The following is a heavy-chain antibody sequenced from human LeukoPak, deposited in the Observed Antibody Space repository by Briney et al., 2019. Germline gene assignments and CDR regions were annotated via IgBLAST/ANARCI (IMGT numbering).Heavy chain of an antibody. Sequence: PGGSLRLSCAASGFTVITNEMTWVRQAPGKGLEWVPVLYSDGNTKYADSVQGRFTISRDNSKNTLYLEMNSLSPDDTAVYYCARGVEPLAANTLAYWGQGTLVTVSS. J-gene: IGHJ4*02. D-gene: IGHD1-14*01. CDR2: LYSDGNT. CDR1: GFTVITNE. CDR3: ARGVEPLAANTLAY. V-gene: IGHV3-53*01.